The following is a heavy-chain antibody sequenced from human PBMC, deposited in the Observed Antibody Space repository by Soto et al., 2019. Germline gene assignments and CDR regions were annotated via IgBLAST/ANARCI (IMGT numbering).Heavy chain of an antibody. CDR3: AKATYGSGWRYYFAY. CDR1: GFTFNTFA. V-gene: IGHV3-23*01. J-gene: IGHJ4*02. CDR2: ISDSSSHT. Sequence: PGGSLRLSCVASGFTFNTFAMNWVRQAPGKGQEWVSAISDSSSHTYYVDSVKGRFTISRDNSKNTLFLQMNSLRAEYTAVYYCAKATYGSGWRYYFAYWGQGTLVTVSS. D-gene: IGHD6-19*01.